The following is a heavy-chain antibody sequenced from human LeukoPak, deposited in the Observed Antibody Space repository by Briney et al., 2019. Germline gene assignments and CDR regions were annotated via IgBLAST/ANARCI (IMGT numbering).Heavy chain of an antibody. D-gene: IGHD2-15*01. CDR1: GFTFSSYW. CDR3: AKGLGYCSGGSCYSVFSYYYYGMDV. Sequence: GGSLRLSCAASGFTFSSYWMHWVRQAPGKGLVWVSRINSDGSSTSYADSVKGRFTISRDNAKNTLYLQMNSLRAEDTAVYYCAKGLGYCSGGSCYSVFSYYYYGMDVWGQGTTVTVSS. J-gene: IGHJ6*02. CDR2: INSDGSST. V-gene: IGHV3-74*01.